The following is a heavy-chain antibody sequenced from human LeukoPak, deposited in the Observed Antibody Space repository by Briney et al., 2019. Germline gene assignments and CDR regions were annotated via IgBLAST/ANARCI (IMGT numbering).Heavy chain of an antibody. V-gene: IGHV3-21*01. Sequence: GGSLRLSCAASGFTFSSYWMHWVRQAPGKGLVWVSSISSSSSYIYYADSVKGRFTISRDNAKNSLYLQMNSLRAEDTAVYYCAREVGARVFGAFDIWGQGTMVTASS. CDR2: ISSSSSYI. CDR1: GFTFSSYW. D-gene: IGHD1-26*01. J-gene: IGHJ3*02. CDR3: AREVGARVFGAFDI.